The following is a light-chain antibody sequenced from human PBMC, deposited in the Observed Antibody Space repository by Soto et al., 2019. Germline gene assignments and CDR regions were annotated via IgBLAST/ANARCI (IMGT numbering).Light chain of an antibody. CDR1: QSVSSN. V-gene: IGKV3-15*01. CDR2: GAS. Sequence: EIVMTQSPVTLSVSPGERATLSCRASQSVSSNLAWYQQKPGQAPRLLISGASTRATGIPARFSGSGSGTEFTLTISSLQSEDVAVYYCKQYNNWWTFGQGTRVEIK. CDR3: KQYNNWWT. J-gene: IGKJ1*01.